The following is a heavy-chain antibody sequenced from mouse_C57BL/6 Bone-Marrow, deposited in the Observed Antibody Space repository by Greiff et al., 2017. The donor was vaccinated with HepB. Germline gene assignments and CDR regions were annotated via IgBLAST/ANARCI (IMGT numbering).Heavy chain of an antibody. Sequence: EVQRVESGGDLVKPGGSLKLSCAASGFTFSSYGMSWVRQTPDKRLEWVATISSGGSYTYYQDSVKGRFTISRDNAKNTLYLQMSHLKSEDTAMYYCARQCPYSNCSYYAMDYWGQGTAVTVSS. D-gene: IGHD2-5*01. CDR3: ARQCPYSNCSYYAMDY. CDR1: GFTFSSYG. V-gene: IGHV5-6*01. CDR2: ISSGGSYT. J-gene: IGHJ4*01.